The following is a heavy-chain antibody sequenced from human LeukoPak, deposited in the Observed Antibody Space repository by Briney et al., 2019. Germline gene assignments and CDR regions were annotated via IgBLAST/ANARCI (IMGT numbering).Heavy chain of an antibody. Sequence: GRSLRLSCAASGFTFSSYAMHWVRQAPGKELEWVAVISYDGSNKYYADSVKGRFTISRDNSKNTLYLQMNSLRAEDTAVYYCARTAGPRRSPFNIVVVRKSEIYMDVWGKGTTVTVSS. CDR2: ISYDGSNK. CDR3: ARTAGPRRSPFNIVVVRKSEIYMDV. D-gene: IGHD3-22*01. CDR1: GFTFSSYA. J-gene: IGHJ6*03. V-gene: IGHV3-30*01.